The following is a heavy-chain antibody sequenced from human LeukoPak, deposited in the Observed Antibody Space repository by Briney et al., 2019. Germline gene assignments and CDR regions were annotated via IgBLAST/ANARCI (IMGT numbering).Heavy chain of an antibody. CDR3: ARDQGDYGYPY. CDR1: GGSISGSSYY. CDR2: IYYSGST. J-gene: IGHJ4*02. V-gene: IGHV4-39*07. Sequence: SETLSLTCTVSGGSISGSSYYWGWIRQPPGKGLEWIGSIYYSGSTYYNPSLKSRVTISVDTSKNQFSLKLSSVTAADTAVYYCARDQGDYGYPYWGQGTLVTVSS. D-gene: IGHD4-17*01.